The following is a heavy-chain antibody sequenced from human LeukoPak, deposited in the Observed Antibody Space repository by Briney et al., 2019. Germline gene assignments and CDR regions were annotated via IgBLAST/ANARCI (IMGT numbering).Heavy chain of an antibody. CDR1: GFTFSSHG. D-gene: IGHD6-19*01. CDR2: ISPNGVIT. CDR3: ASGIAVAEMAPFDY. V-gene: IGHV3-23*01. Sequence: HPGGSLRLSCAASGFTFSSHGMNWVRQAPGKGLEWVSGISPNGVITYYADSVKGRFTISRDNSKGTVYLQMNSLRPEDTAVYYCASGIAVAEMAPFDYWGQGTLVTVSS. J-gene: IGHJ4*02.